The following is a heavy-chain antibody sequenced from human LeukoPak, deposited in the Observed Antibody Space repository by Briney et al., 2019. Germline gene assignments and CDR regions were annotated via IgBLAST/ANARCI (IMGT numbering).Heavy chain of an antibody. CDR1: GFTFSSYR. CDR2: ISSSSSTI. Sequence: GGSLRLSCAASGFTFSSYRMNWVRQAPGKGLEWVSYISSSSSTIYYADSVKGRFTISRDNAKNSLYLQMNSLRPEDTAVYYCAKDLRLAASDFIFDYWGQGTLVTVSS. D-gene: IGHD6-13*01. CDR3: AKDLRLAASDFIFDY. J-gene: IGHJ4*02. V-gene: IGHV3-48*01.